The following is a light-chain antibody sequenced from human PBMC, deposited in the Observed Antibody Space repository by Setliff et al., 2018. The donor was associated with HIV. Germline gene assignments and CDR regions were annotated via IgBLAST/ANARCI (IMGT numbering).Light chain of an antibody. CDR2: SND. Sequence: QSVLTQPPSASGTPGQRVTVSCSGSSSNIGTNFVYWYQQVPGTAPKLLIYSNDQRPSGVPDRFSGSTSGTSASLAISGLRSEDEADYYCAAWDDSLNGAIFGGGTKVTVL. V-gene: IGLV1-47*01. CDR1: SSNIGTNF. J-gene: IGLJ2*01. CDR3: AAWDDSLNGAI.